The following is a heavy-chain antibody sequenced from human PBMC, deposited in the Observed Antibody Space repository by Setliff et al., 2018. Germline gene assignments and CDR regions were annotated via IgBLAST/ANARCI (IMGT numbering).Heavy chain of an antibody. CDR3: ARVPYYYDADDY. Sequence: SETLSLTCAVYGGSFSDYYWSWIRQSPGKGLEWIGEINHRGNTNYNPSLKSRVTMSVDTSKNQFSLKLRSMTAADTAVYYCARVPYYYDADDYWGQGTLVTVSS. V-gene: IGHV4-34*01. CDR2: INHRGNT. D-gene: IGHD3-22*01. CDR1: GGSFSDYY. J-gene: IGHJ4*02.